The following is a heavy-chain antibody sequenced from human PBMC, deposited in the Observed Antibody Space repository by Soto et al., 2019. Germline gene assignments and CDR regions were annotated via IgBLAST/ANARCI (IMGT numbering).Heavy chain of an antibody. D-gene: IGHD1-26*01. Sequence: QVQLVQSGAEVKKPGASVKVSCKASGYTFTSYGISCVRQAPGQGLEWMGWISAYNGNTNYAQKLQGRGTMTTNTSTSSAYMELRTLRSDDPAVYYCAREAAVGLFDYWGQGTLVTVSS. CDR2: ISAYNGNT. V-gene: IGHV1-18*01. CDR3: AREAAVGLFDY. J-gene: IGHJ4*02. CDR1: GYTFTSYG.